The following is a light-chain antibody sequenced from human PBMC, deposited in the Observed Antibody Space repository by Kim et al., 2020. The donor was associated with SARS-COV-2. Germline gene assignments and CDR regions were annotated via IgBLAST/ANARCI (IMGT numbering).Light chain of an antibody. CDR1: QGISSY. V-gene: IGKV1-8*01. CDR3: QQYYSYPRT. Sequence: GSTGNRVTITCRASQGISSYLAWYQQKPGKAPKLLIYAASTLQSGVPSRFSGSGSGTDFTLTISCLQSEDFATYYCQQYYSYPRTFGQGTKVDIK. J-gene: IGKJ1*01. CDR2: AAS.